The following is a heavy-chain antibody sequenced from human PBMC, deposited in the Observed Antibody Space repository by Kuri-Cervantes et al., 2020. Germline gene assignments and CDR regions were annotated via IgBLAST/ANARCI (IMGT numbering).Heavy chain of an antibody. CDR1: GGSISSGGYY. Sequence: SCTVFGGSISSGGYYWSWIRQHPGKGLEWIGYIYYSGSTYYNPSLKSRVTISVDTSKNQFSLKLSSVTAADTAVYYCARVSRLGYYYYGMDVWGQGTTVTVSS. CDR2: IYYSGST. V-gene: IGHV4-31*02. CDR3: ARVSRLGYYYYGMDV. D-gene: IGHD3-16*02. J-gene: IGHJ6*02.